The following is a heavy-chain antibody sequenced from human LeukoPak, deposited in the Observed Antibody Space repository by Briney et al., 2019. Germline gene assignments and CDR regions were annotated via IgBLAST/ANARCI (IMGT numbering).Heavy chain of an antibody. Sequence: GASVKVSCKASGGTFSSYAISWVRQAPGQGLEWMGGIIPIFGTANYAQKFQGRVTITADKSTSTAYMELSSLRSEDTAVYYCAREDSSWPYFDYWGQGTLVTVSS. V-gene: IGHV1-69*06. J-gene: IGHJ4*02. CDR2: IIPIFGTA. CDR3: AREDSSWPYFDY. CDR1: GGTFSSYA. D-gene: IGHD6-13*01.